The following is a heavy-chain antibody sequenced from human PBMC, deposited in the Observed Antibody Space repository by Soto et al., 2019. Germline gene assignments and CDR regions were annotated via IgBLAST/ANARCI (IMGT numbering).Heavy chain of an antibody. D-gene: IGHD2-15*01. Sequence: DVQLLESGGGLVQPEGSLRLSCAASGFTFSSYAMGWVRQGPGKGLEWVAVVSIGGSTHYADSVRGRFTISRDNTKNTQSLQMSSLTAQDTAVYFCEKRRGAGRHFDYWGQGALVTVSS. CDR3: EKRRGAGRHFDY. CDR2: VSIGGST. J-gene: IGHJ4*02. V-gene: IGHV3-23*01. CDR1: GFTFSSYA.